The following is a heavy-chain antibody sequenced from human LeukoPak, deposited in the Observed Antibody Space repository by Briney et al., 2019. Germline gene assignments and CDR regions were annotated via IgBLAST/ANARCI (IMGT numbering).Heavy chain of an antibody. CDR1: GYTFTSYG. Sequence: ASVKVSCKAPGYTFTSYGISWVRQAPGQGLEWMGWISAYNGNTNYAQKLQGRVTMTTDTSTSTAYMELRSLRSDDTAVYYCARDLLWFGELPRTLRYWGQGTLVTVSS. J-gene: IGHJ4*02. D-gene: IGHD3-10*01. V-gene: IGHV1-18*01. CDR3: ARDLLWFGELPRTLRY. CDR2: ISAYNGNT.